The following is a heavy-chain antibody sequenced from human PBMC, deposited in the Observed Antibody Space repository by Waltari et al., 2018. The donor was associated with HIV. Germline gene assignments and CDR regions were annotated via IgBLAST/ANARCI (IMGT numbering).Heavy chain of an antibody. CDR1: GASISSADHY. J-gene: IGHJ5*02. CDR2: IYYSGST. D-gene: IGHD2-2*02. V-gene: IGHV4-30-4*08. CDR3: AREVMVVVVPAAIYWFDP. Sequence: QVELQESGPGLVKPSQTLSLSCTVSGASISSADHYWNWIRQHPGKGLEWIGSIYYSGSTYYNPSLKSRVTISIDKSKNQFSLKLTSVTAADTAVYFCAREVMVVVVPAAIYWFDPWGQGTLVTVSS.